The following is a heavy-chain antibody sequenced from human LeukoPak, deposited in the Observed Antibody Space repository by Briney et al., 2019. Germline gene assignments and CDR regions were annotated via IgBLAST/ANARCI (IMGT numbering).Heavy chain of an antibody. V-gene: IGHV4-59*01. J-gene: IGHJ4*02. CDR1: SGSISGFY. CDR2: ISYSGST. CDR3: ARDGRAGSLFAY. Sequence: SETLSLTCTVSSGSISGFYWSWIRQPPGKGLEWVGYISYSGSTNYNPSLKSRVTISVDTSKNQFSLKLSSVTAADTAIYYCARDGRAGSLFAYWGQGTLVTVSS. D-gene: IGHD6-19*01.